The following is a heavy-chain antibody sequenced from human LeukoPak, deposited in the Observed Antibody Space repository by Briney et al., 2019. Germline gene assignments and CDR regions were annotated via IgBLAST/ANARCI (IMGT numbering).Heavy chain of an antibody. D-gene: IGHD3-22*01. CDR2: ITPILGIA. CDR1: GGTFSSYA. CDR3: AGQDSSGYYLIDY. V-gene: IGHV1-69*10. Sequence: GASVKVSCTASGGTFSSYALSWVRQAPGQGLEWIGGITPILGIANYAQDLQGRVTITADKSTNTAYMELSSLRSEDTAVYYCAGQDSSGYYLIDYWGQGTLVTVSS. J-gene: IGHJ4*02.